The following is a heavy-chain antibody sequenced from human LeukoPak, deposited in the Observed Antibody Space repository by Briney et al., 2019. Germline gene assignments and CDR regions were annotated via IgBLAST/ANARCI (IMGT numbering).Heavy chain of an antibody. J-gene: IGHJ6*02. V-gene: IGHV1-18*01. CDR1: GYTFTTYG. Sequence: ASVKVSSKASGYTFTTYGVTWVRHVAGQGLEWMGWISGYNGNTHYAQKLQGRVTMTTDTSTNTAYTEVRTLRSDDSAVYYCARAAADPLKPTGLKVWGQGTTVSVSS. D-gene: IGHD1-14*01. CDR2: ISGYNGNT. CDR3: ARAAADPLKPTGLKV.